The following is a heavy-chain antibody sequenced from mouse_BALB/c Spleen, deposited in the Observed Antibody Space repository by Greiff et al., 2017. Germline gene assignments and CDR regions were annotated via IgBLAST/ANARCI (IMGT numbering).Heavy chain of an antibody. D-gene: IGHD1-1*01. Sequence: QVQLQQSGAELVRPGTSVKVSCKASGYAFTNYLIEWVKQRPGQGLEWIGVINPGSGGTNYNEKFKGKATLTADKSSSTAYMQLSSLTSDDSAVYFCARSYGSSLFDDWGQGTTLTVSS. J-gene: IGHJ2*01. CDR3: ARSYGSSLFDD. CDR1: GYAFTNYL. V-gene: IGHV1-54*01. CDR2: INPGSGGT.